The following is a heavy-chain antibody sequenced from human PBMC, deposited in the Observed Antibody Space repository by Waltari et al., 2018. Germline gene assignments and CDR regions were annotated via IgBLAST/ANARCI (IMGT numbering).Heavy chain of an antibody. D-gene: IGHD6-19*01. CDR3: ARSSRSEAPHDY. Sequence: QVQLVQSGAEVKKPGASVKVSCKASGYTFTGYYMHWVRQAPGQGLEWMGWINPNRGGTNYAQKFQGRVTMTSDTSISTAYMELSRLRSDDTAVYYCARSSRSEAPHDYWGQGTLVTVSS. CDR2: INPNRGGT. CDR1: GYTFTGYY. J-gene: IGHJ4*02. V-gene: IGHV1-2*02.